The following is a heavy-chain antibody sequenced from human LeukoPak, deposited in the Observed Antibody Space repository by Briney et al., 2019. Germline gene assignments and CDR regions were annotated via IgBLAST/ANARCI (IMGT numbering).Heavy chain of an antibody. J-gene: IGHJ4*02. CDR1: GGSFSGYY. D-gene: IGHD1-7*01. V-gene: IGHV4-34*01. CDR3: ARRRNWNSPYYFDY. Sequence: SETLSLTCAVYGGSFSGYYWSWIRQPPGKGLEWIGEINHSGSTNYNPSLKSRVTISVDTSKNQFSLNLSSVTAADTAVYYCARRRNWNSPYYFDYWGQGTLVTVSS. CDR2: INHSGST.